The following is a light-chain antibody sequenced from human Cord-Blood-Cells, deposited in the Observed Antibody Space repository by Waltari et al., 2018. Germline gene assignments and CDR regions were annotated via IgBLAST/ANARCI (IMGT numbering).Light chain of an antibody. CDR2: DVS. V-gene: IGLV2-14*01. CDR1: SSDVGGYNY. J-gene: IGLJ2*01. Sequence: QSALTQPASVSGSPGQSITISCTGTSSDVGGYNYVSWYQQHPGKAPKLMIYDVSNRPSGVSNRFSGSKSGNTASLTISGLQAEDDADYYCSSYTSSSTLDVLFGGGTKLTVL. CDR3: SSYTSSSTLDVL.